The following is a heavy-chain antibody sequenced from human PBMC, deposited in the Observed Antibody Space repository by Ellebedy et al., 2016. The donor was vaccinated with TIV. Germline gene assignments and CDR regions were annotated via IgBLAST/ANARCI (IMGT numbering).Heavy chain of an antibody. CDR1: GFTFADYG. D-gene: IGHD4-23*01. Sequence: GGSLRLSCAASGFTFADYGMSWVRQAPGKGLEWVSGIKWNGGSTGYADSVKGRFTISRDNAKNSLYLQMNSLRAEDTSLYYCARDRSVVMTSDAFDIWGQGTVVTVSS. CDR2: IKWNGGST. J-gene: IGHJ3*02. V-gene: IGHV3-20*04. CDR3: ARDRSVVMTSDAFDI.